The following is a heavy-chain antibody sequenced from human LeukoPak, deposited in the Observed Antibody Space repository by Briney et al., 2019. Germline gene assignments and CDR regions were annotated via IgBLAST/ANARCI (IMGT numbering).Heavy chain of an antibody. CDR2: ISYDGINK. CDR3: ARDRFSYGYLYSFDY. V-gene: IGHV3-30-3*01. D-gene: IGHD5-18*01. CDR1: GFTFGGYW. J-gene: IGHJ4*02. Sequence: GGTLRLSCAASGFTFGGYWMNWVRQAPGKGLEWVTLISYDGINKHYADSVKGRFTISRDNSKNTLYLQTNSLRAEDAAVYYCARDRFSYGYLYSFDYWGQGTLVTVSS.